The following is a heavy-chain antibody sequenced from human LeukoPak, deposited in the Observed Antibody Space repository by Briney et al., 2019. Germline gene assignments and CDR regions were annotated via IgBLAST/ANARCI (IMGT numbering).Heavy chain of an antibody. V-gene: IGHV4-38-2*01. CDR1: GFTFNDYY. CDR3: ARAQGYFDY. Sequence: GSLRLSCAVSGFTFNDYYMSWFRQAPGKGLEWIGSIYYSGSTYYNPSLKSRVTISVDTSKNQFSLKLSSVTAADTAVYYCARAQGYFDYWGQGTLVTVSS. J-gene: IGHJ4*02. CDR2: IYYSGST.